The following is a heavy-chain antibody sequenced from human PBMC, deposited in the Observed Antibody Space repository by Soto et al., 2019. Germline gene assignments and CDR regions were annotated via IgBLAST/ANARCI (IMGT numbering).Heavy chain of an antibody. CDR1: GYTFTSYY. CDR2: INPSGGST. Sequence: GASVKVSCKASGYTFTSYYMHWVRQAPGQGLEWMGIINPSGGSTSYAQKFQGRVTMTRDTSTSTVYMELSSLRSEDTAVYYCARNIVGATNASFGLDYWGQGTLVTVSS. J-gene: IGHJ4*02. CDR3: ARNIVGATNASFGLDY. V-gene: IGHV1-46*01. D-gene: IGHD1-26*01.